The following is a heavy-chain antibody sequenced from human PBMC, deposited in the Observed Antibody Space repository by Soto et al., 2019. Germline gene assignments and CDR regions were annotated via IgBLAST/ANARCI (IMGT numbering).Heavy chain of an antibody. D-gene: IGHD2-2*01. CDR1: GFTFSSYS. Sequence: GSLRLSCAASGFTFSSYSMNWVRQAPGKGLEWVSYISSSSSTVYYADSVKGRFTISRDNAKNSLYLQMNSLRAEDTAVYYCAREYCSSTSCLNWFDPWGQGTLVTVSS. CDR3: AREYCSSTSCLNWFDP. J-gene: IGHJ5*02. V-gene: IGHV3-48*01. CDR2: ISSSSSTV.